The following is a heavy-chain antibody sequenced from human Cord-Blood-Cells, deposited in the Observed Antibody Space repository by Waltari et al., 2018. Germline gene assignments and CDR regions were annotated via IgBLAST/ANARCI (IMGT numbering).Heavy chain of an antibody. Sequence: QVQLVESGGGVVQPGGSLRLSCAASGFTFSSYGMHWVRQAPGKGLGWVAFIRYYGSNKYYADSVKGRFTISRDNSKNTLYLQMNSLRAEDTAVYYCAKDLDYGGNFDYWGQGTLVTVSS. J-gene: IGHJ4*02. V-gene: IGHV3-30*02. CDR3: AKDLDYGGNFDY. D-gene: IGHD4-17*01. CDR1: GFTFSSYG. CDR2: IRYYGSNK.